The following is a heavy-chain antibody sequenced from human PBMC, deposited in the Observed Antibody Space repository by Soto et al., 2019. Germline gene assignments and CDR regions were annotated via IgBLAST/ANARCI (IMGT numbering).Heavy chain of an antibody. Sequence: GASVKVSCKTSGYTFSDYGISWVRQAPGQGLEWMGWISAKNGNTNFAQKFRGRVTMITDTSTNTVYMELRNRRLDDTAVYYCAREPPETPPDYWGQGTLVTVSS. CDR1: GYTFSDYG. CDR2: ISAKNGNT. CDR3: AREPPETPPDY. J-gene: IGHJ4*02. V-gene: IGHV1-18*01.